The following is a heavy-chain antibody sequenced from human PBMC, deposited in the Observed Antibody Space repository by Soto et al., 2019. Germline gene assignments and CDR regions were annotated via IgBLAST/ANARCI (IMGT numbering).Heavy chain of an antibody. CDR3: ASWGSMPGDY. CDR1: GFTFSTFA. D-gene: IGHD3-16*01. J-gene: IGHJ4*02. V-gene: IGHV3-30-3*01. Sequence: VQLLESGGGLVQPGGSLRLSCAASGFTFSTFAMNWVRQAPGKGLEWVSVISYDGSNKYYADFVKGRFTISRDNSKNTLYLQMNSLRTADTAVYYCASWGSMPGDYWGQGTLVTVSS. CDR2: ISYDGSNK.